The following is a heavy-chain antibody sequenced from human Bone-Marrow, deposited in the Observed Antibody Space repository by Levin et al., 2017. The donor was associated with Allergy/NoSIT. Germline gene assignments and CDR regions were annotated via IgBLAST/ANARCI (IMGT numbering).Heavy chain of an antibody. CDR3: AKDRTANSGEGFDN. V-gene: IGHV3-21*01. D-gene: IGHD2-21*02. J-gene: IGHJ4*02. CDR2: ISSSSIYI. Sequence: GESLKISCAASGFSFRDYRMNWVRQAPGKGLEWVASISSSSIYILYADSVRGRFTVSRDNDKKSMYLQIDSLRVEDTAVYFCAKDRTANSGEGFDNWGQGTQVTVSS. CDR1: GFSFRDYR.